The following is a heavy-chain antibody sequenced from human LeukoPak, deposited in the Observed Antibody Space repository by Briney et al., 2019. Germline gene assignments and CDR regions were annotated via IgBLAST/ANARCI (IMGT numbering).Heavy chain of an antibody. Sequence: PSETLSLTCTVSGYSISSGYYWGWIRQPPGKGLEWIGSIYHSGSTYYNPSLKSRVTISVDTSKNQFSLKLSSVTAADTAVYYCARENYYGSGSYYPFDYWGQGTLVTVSS. V-gene: IGHV4-38-2*02. CDR1: GYSISSGYY. J-gene: IGHJ4*02. D-gene: IGHD3-10*01. CDR2: IYHSGST. CDR3: ARENYYGSGSYYPFDY.